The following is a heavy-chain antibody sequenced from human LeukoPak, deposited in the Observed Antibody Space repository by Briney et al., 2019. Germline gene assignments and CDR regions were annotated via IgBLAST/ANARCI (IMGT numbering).Heavy chain of an antibody. CDR2: INHSGST. J-gene: IGHJ4*02. CDR3: TSYFWSGYYSYYFDY. CDR1: GGSFSGYY. D-gene: IGHD3-3*01. V-gene: IGHV4-34*03. Sequence: SKTLSLTCAVYGGSFSGYYWSWIRQPPGKGLEWIGEINHSGSTNYNPSLKSRVTISVDTSKNQFSLKLSSVTAADTAVYYCTSYFWSGYYSYYFDYWGQGTLVTVSS.